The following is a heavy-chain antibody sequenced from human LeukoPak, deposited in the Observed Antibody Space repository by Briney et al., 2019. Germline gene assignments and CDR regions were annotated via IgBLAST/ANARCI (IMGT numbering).Heavy chain of an antibody. CDR3: ARDPADVGPDDAFDI. CDR2: INHSGST. CDR1: GGSFSGYY. J-gene: IGHJ3*02. Sequence: PSETLSLTCAVYGGSFSGYYWSWIRQPPGKGLEWIGEINHSGSTNYNPSLKSRVTISVDTSKNQFSLKLSSVTAADTAVYYCARDPADVGPDDAFDIWGQGTMVTVSS. V-gene: IGHV4-34*01. D-gene: IGHD1-26*01.